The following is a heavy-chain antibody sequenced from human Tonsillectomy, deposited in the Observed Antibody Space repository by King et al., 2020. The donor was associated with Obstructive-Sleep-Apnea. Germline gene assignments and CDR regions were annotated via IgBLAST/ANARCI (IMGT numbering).Heavy chain of an antibody. CDR2: FSSISSYI. D-gene: IGHD3-9*01. V-gene: IGHV3-21*01. J-gene: IGHJ4*02. CDR1: VFTFSSYS. CDR3: ARDTVPQYDILTGYYEHFDY. Sequence: VQLVESGGGLVRPGGSLRLSCAASVFTFSSYSMNWVRQAPGKGLEWVSSFSSISSYIYSADSVRVRFPISRDNAKKSLYLQMNSLRAGDTAVYYCARDTVPQYDILTGYYEHFDYWGQGTLVTVSS.